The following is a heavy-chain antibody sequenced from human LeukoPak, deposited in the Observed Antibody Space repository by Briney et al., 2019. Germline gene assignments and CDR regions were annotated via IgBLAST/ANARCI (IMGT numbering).Heavy chain of an antibody. J-gene: IGHJ3*02. CDR1: GYTFTSYA. D-gene: IGHD2-2*01. CDR3: AREGCSSTSCYAGSLDI. CDR2: INAGNGNT. Sequence: GASVKVSCKASGYTFTSYAMHWVRQAPGQRLEWMGWINAGNGNTKYSQKFQGRVTITRDTSASTAYMELSSLRSEDTAAYYCAREGCSSTSCYAGSLDIWGQGTMVTVSS. V-gene: IGHV1-3*01.